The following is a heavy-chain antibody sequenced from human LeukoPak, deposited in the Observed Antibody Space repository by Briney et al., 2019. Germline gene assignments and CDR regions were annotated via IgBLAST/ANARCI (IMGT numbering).Heavy chain of an antibody. CDR3: ARAYYYGSGYDY. J-gene: IGHJ4*02. V-gene: IGHV4-34*01. D-gene: IGHD3-10*01. Sequence: SETLSLTCAAYGGSFSGYYWSWIRQPPGKGLEWIGEINHSGSTNYNPSLKSRVTISVDTSKNQFSLKLSSVTAADTAVYYCARAYYYGSGYDYWGQGTLVTVSS. CDR1: GGSFSGYY. CDR2: INHSGST.